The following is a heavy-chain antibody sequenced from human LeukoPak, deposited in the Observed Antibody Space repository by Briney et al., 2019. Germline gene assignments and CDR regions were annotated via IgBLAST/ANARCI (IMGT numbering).Heavy chain of an antibody. CDR2: MSGNGGST. CDR3: ARSLIRSTGWYDY. CDR1: GFTFSSYA. Sequence: PGGSLRLSCAASGFTFSSYALNWVRQAPGTGLEWVSVMSGNGGSTYYADSVKGRFAISRDNSKNTLYLQMNSLRAEDAAVYYCARSLIRSTGWYDYGGQGTLVTVSS. D-gene: IGHD6-19*01. J-gene: IGHJ4*02. V-gene: IGHV3-23*01.